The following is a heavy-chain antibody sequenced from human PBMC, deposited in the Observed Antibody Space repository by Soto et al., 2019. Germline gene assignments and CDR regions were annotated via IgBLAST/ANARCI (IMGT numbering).Heavy chain of an antibody. V-gene: IGHV3-53*01. CDR2: IYSGGST. J-gene: IGHJ4*02. D-gene: IGHD2-8*01. CDR3: ARVEMYAFFDY. CDR1: GFTVSSNY. Sequence: PEGSLRLSCAASGFTVSSNYMSWVRQAPGKGLEWVSVIYSGGSTYYADSVKGRFTISRDNSKNTLYLQMNSLRAEDTAVYYCARVEMYAFFDYWGQGTLVTVSS.